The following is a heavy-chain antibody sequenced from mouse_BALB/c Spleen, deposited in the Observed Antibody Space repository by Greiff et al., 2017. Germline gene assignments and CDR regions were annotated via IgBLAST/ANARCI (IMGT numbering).Heavy chain of an antibody. CDR2: ISSGSSTI. Sequence: EVKLMESGGGLVQPGGSRKLSCAASGFTFSSFGMHWVRQAPEKGLEWVAYISSGSSTIYYADTVKGRFTISRDNPKNTLFLQMTSLRSEDTAMYYCARSSGNYYGSSYAMDYWGQGTSVTVSS. J-gene: IGHJ4*01. CDR3: ARSSGNYYGSSYAMDY. D-gene: IGHD1-1*01. CDR1: GFTFSSFG. V-gene: IGHV5-17*02.